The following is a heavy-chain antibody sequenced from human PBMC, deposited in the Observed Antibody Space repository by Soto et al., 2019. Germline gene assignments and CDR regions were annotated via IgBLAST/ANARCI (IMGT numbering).Heavy chain of an antibody. V-gene: IGHV3-23*01. Sequence: EVQLLESGGGLVQPGGSLRLSCAASGFTFRSYGMSWVRQAPGKGLECISSITGSGGSTYYADSVKGRFTISRDNSKNTLWLQLNSLRAEDTATYYYAKSLDDYGVWGQGTTVTVSS. CDR3: AKSLDDYGV. D-gene: IGHD4-17*01. CDR2: ITGSGGST. J-gene: IGHJ6*02. CDR1: GFTFRSYG.